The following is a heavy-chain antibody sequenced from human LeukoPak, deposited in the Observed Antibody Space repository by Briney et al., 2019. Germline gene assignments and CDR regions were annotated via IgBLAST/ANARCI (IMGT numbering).Heavy chain of an antibody. J-gene: IGHJ4*02. CDR2: ISGSGNTI. Sequence: PGGSLRLSCAASGFTFSKMNWVRQAPGKGLEWISYISGSGNTIYYAESVKGRFTISRDSAKNSLYLQMNSLRAEDTAVYYCARGKGGGDYWGQGTLVTVSS. CDR3: ARGKGGGDY. V-gene: IGHV3-48*03. CDR1: GFTFSK. D-gene: IGHD3-16*01.